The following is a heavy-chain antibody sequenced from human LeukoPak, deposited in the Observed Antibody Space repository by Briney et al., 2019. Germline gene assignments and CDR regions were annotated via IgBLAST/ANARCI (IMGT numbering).Heavy chain of an antibody. Sequence: PSQTLSLTCTVSGGSISSGSYYWSWIRRPAGKGLEWIGRIYTSGGTNYNPSLKSRVTISVDTSKNQFSLKLSSVTAADTAVYYCARAGRLWVAFDIWGQGTMVTVSS. CDR2: IYTSGGT. D-gene: IGHD7-27*01. CDR1: GGSISSGSYY. CDR3: ARAGRLWVAFDI. J-gene: IGHJ3*02. V-gene: IGHV4-61*02.